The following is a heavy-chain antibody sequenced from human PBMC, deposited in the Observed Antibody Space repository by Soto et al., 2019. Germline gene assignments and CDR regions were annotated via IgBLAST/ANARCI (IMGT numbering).Heavy chain of an antibody. Sequence: VQLVESGGGLVQPGESLRLSCTASGLTFSISWMTWVRQAPGEGLDCVSNINPAGNVQHYADSVKERFTISRDNAKNSLFLQMSGLRVEDTAVYYCATANTTYAFDMWGQGTMVTVSS. CDR2: INPAGNVQ. CDR3: ATANTTYAFDM. J-gene: IGHJ3*02. CDR1: GLTFSISW. D-gene: IGHD4-4*01. V-gene: IGHV3-7*01.